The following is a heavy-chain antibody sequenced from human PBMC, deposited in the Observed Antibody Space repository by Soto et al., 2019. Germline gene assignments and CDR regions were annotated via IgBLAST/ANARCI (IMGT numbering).Heavy chain of an antibody. J-gene: IGHJ4*02. Sequence: SETLSLTCTISGCSLSSYYWSWIRQPPGKGLEWIGSIYYSGSTNYNPSLKSRVTISVDTSKNQFSLKLSSVTAADTAVYYCARLRGDYVFDYWGQGTLVTVSS. CDR3: ARLRGDYVFDY. CDR2: IYYSGST. CDR1: GCSLSSYY. D-gene: IGHD4-17*01. V-gene: IGHV4-59*08.